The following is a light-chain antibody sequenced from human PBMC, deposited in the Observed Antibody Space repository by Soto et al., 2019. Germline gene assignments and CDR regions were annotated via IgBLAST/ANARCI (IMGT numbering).Light chain of an antibody. Sequence: ENVLTQSPGTLSLSPGERATLSCRASQSVSSSYLAWYQQKPGQAPRLLIYGASSRATGIPDRFSGSGSGTDFTLTISRLEPEDFATYYCQQYNSYPYTFGQGTKLEIK. CDR3: QQYNSYPYT. CDR1: QSVSSSY. J-gene: IGKJ2*01. V-gene: IGKV3-20*01. CDR2: GAS.